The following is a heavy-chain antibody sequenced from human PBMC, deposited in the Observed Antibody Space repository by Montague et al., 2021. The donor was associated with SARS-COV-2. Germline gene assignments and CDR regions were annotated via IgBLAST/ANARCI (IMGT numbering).Heavy chain of an antibody. CDR1: GRSISSYY. CDR3: ARDSRTDFDWLFPDSGSYYYYMDV. CDR2: IYYSGST. J-gene: IGHJ6*03. Sequence: SETLSLTCTLAGRSISSYYWSWIRQPPGKGLEWIGYIYYSGSTNYNPSLKSGVTISVDTSKNQFSLKLSSVTAADTAVYYCARDSRTDFDWLFPDSGSYYYYMDVWGKGTTVTVSS. V-gene: IGHV4-59*01. D-gene: IGHD3-9*01.